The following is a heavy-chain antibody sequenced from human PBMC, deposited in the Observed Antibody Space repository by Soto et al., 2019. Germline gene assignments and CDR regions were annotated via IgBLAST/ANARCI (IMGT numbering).Heavy chain of an antibody. Sequence: SETLSLTCTVSGDSNSSSSYHWGWIRQPPGKGLEWIGSIYYSGNTYYNPSLKSRVTISVDTSKNQFSLKLTSVTAADTAVYYCATQYSISGSRGWFDRWGQGILVTVSS. CDR3: ATQYSISGSRGWFDR. CDR1: GDSNSSSSYH. D-gene: IGHD6-6*01. CDR2: IYYSGNT. V-gene: IGHV4-39*01. J-gene: IGHJ5*02.